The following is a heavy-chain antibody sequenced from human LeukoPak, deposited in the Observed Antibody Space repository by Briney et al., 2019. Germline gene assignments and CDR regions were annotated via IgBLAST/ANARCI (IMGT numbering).Heavy chain of an antibody. CDR2: INHSGST. V-gene: IGHV4-34*01. D-gene: IGHD2-2*01. J-gene: IGHJ5*02. Sequence: PSETLSLTCAVYGGSFSGYYWSWIRQPPGKGLEWIGEINHSGSTNYNPSLKSRVTISVDTSKNQFSLKLSSVTAADTAVYYCARAAGYCSSTSCYVRGRFDPWGQGTLVTVSS. CDR1: GGSFSGYY. CDR3: ARAAGYCSSTSCYVRGRFDP.